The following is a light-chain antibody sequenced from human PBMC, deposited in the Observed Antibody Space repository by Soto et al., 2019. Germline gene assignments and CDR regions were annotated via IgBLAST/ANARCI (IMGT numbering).Light chain of an antibody. CDR3: SSYTSNITPYV. CDR1: SSDVGGYNF. J-gene: IGLJ1*01. Sequence: QSALTQPASMSGSPGQSITISCTGTSSDVGGYNFVSWYQQHPGKAPKLMIYNVTNRPSGVSSRFSGSKSGNTASLTISGLQAEDEADYYCSSYTSNITPYVFGTGTKLTVL. V-gene: IGLV2-14*01. CDR2: NVT.